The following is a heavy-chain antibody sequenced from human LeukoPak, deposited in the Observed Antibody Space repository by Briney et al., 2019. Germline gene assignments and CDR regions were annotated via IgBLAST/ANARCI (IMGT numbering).Heavy chain of an antibody. CDR3: ARTTAKVHFDY. V-gene: IGHV3-20*04. J-gene: IGHJ4*02. D-gene: IGHD5-18*01. Sequence: PRGSLRLSCATSGFTFDDYGMSWVRQAPGKGLEWVSGINWNGGSTGYADSVKGRFTISRDNAKNSLYLQMNSLRAEDTALYYCARTTAKVHFDYWGQGTLVTVSS. CDR1: GFTFDDYG. CDR2: INWNGGST.